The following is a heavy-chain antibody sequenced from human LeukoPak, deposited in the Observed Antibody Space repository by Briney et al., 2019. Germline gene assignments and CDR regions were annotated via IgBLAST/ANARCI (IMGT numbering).Heavy chain of an antibody. CDR3: ARDIDWGAFDA. CDR1: GFTFSRHG. Sequence: GGSLRLSCAASGFTFSRHGIDWVRQAPGKGLEWVSGITPSGSPSYYADSVKGRFTISRDNSKNTVSLQMNSLRAEDTALYYCARDIDWGAFDAWGQGTLVTVSS. CDR2: ITPSGSPS. D-gene: IGHD3-9*01. J-gene: IGHJ5*02. V-gene: IGHV3-23*01.